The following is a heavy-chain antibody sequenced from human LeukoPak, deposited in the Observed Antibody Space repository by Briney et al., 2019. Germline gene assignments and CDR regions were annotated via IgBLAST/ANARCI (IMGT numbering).Heavy chain of an antibody. CDR2: ISSSSSYI. D-gene: IGHD5-18*01. Sequence: GGSLRLSCAASGFTFSSYSMNWVRQAPGKGLEWVSSISSSSSYIYYADSVKGRFTISRDNAKSSLYLQMNSLRAEDTAVYYCARDGILGANYWGQGTLVTVSS. J-gene: IGHJ4*02. V-gene: IGHV3-21*01. CDR3: ARDGILGANY. CDR1: GFTFSSYS.